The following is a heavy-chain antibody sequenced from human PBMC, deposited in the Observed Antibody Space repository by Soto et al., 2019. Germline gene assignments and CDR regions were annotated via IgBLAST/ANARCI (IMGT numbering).Heavy chain of an antibody. V-gene: IGHV1-8*01. CDR3: ARGIGGMSWGYRYSYMDV. D-gene: IGHD3-16*01. J-gene: IGHJ6*03. CDR2: MNPNSGNT. CDR1: GYTFTSYD. Sequence: GASVKVSCKASGYTFTSYDINWVRQATGQGLEWMGWMNPNSGNTGYAQKFQGRVTMTRNTSISTAYMDLSSLRSEDTAVYCCARGIGGMSWGYRYSYMDVPGKGTTVTVSS.